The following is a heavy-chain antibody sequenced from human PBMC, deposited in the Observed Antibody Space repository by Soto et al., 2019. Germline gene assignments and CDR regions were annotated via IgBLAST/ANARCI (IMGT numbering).Heavy chain of an antibody. CDR2: IKSKTDGGTT. J-gene: IGHJ6*02. CDR1: GFTFSNAW. V-gene: IGHV3-15*01. CDR3: TAPYSSGWRAYYYYGMDV. Sequence: GGSLRLSCAASGFTFSNAWMSWVRQAPGKGLEWVGRIKSKTDGGTTDYAAPVKGRFTISRDDSKNTLYLQMNSLKTEDTAVYYCTAPYSSGWRAYYYYGMDVWGQGTTVTVYS. D-gene: IGHD6-19*01.